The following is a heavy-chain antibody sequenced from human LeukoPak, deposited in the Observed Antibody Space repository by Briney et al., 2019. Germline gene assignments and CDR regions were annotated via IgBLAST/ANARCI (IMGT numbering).Heavy chain of an antibody. Sequence: PSETLSLTCAVSGGSISSGGYSWSWIRQPPGKGLEWIGYIYYSGSTYYNPSLKSRVTISVDTSKNQFSLKLNSVTAADTAVYYCARVLQNYYDSSGYYYLGCFDYWGQGTLVTVSS. J-gene: IGHJ4*02. CDR3: ARVLQNYYDSSGYYYLGCFDY. D-gene: IGHD3-22*01. CDR2: IYYSGST. CDR1: GGSISSGGYS. V-gene: IGHV4-30-4*07.